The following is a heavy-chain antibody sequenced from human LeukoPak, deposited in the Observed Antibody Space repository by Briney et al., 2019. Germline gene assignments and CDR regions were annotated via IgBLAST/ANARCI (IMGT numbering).Heavy chain of an antibody. CDR2: MNPNSGNT. D-gene: IGHD2-2*01. Sequence: ASVKVSCKASGYTFTSYDIYWVRQATGQGLEWMGWMNPNSGNTGYAQKFQGRVTMTRNTSISTAYMELSSLRSDDTAVYYCARADSVPAGDYHYWYMDVWGKGTTVTVSS. CDR3: ARADSVPAGDYHYWYMDV. J-gene: IGHJ6*03. V-gene: IGHV1-8*01. CDR1: GYTFTSYD.